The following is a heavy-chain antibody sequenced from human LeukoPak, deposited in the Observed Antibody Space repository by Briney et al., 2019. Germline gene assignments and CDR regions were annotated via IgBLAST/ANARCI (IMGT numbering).Heavy chain of an antibody. CDR1: GGTFSSYA. D-gene: IGHD3-9*01. CDR3: ASLRYFDWYPPPHGAFDI. Sequence: SVKVSCKASGGTFSSYAISWVRQAPGQGLEWMGGIIPIFGTANYAQKFQGRVTITTDESTSTAYMELGSLRSEDTAVYYCASLRYFDWYPPPHGAFDIWGQGTMVTVSS. V-gene: IGHV1-69*05. J-gene: IGHJ3*02. CDR2: IIPIFGTA.